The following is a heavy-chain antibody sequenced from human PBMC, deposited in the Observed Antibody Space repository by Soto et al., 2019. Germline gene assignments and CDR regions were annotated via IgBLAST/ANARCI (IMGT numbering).Heavy chain of an antibody. D-gene: IGHD3-22*01. V-gene: IGHV3-23*01. CDR3: AREGYYDSSVSGMDV. CDR1: GIEFSNYA. J-gene: IGHJ6*02. Sequence: GGSLRLSCVGSGIEFSNYAMSWVRQAPGKGLEWVSIVSASGRSRYHADSVKGRFTISRDNAKNSLYLQMNSLRAEDTAVYYCAREGYYDSSVSGMDVWGQGTTVTVSS. CDR2: VSASGRSR.